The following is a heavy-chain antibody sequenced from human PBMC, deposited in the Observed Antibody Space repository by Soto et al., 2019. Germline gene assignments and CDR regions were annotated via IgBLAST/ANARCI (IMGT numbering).Heavy chain of an antibody. D-gene: IGHD5-12*01. Sequence: PSETLSLTCTVSGGSVTNSSYYWGWIRQSPGKGLEWIGSVYYRGRSYSKSSVKSRVTISVDTSKNQFSLNLNSVTASDTAVYYCARGSGLFDGYNEGEHDYFDYWGQGTLVTVSS. CDR3: ARGSGLFDGYNEGEHDYFDY. CDR2: VYYRGRS. V-gene: IGHV4-39*01. J-gene: IGHJ4*02. CDR1: GGSVTNSSYY.